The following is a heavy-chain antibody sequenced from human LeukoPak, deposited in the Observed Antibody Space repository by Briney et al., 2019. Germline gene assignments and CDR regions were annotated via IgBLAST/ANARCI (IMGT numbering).Heavy chain of an antibody. Sequence: GGSLRLSCAAPGFTFSIYGMHWVRQAPGKGLEWVAVIWNDGSNKYYADSVKGRFTISRDNSKNTLYLQMNSLRAEDTAVYSCARASGPFDYWGQGTLVTVSS. CDR3: ARASGPFDY. CDR2: IWNDGSNK. CDR1: GFTFSIYG. J-gene: IGHJ4*02. V-gene: IGHV3-33*01. D-gene: IGHD3-10*01.